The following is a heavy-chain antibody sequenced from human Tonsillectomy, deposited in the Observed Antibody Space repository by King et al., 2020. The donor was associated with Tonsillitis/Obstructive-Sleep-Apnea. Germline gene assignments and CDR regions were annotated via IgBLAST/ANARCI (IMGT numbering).Heavy chain of an antibody. CDR3: VLSSGPHPWSDAFDI. J-gene: IGHJ3*02. CDR1: GYSVTNYG. D-gene: IGHD3-22*01. V-gene: IGHV1-3*01. CDR2: INLGYDNS. Sequence: VQLVQSGAEVKKPGASVKVSCKASGYSVTNYGIHWVRQAPGQRLELMGWINLGYDNSKYSQKFQGRVTITRDTSASTAYMELSSLRSEDTALYYCVLSSGPHPWSDAFDIWGQGTMVTVSS.